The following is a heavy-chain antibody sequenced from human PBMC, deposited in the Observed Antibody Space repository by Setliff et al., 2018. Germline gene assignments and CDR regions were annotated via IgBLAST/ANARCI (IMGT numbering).Heavy chain of an antibody. Sequence: GGSLRLSCGASGFTYKNDWVSWVRQAPGKGLGWLASINPDGSEKYYADSVKGRFTISRDNARNSLSLQMNSLRTEDTAVYYCFGAGTCSYWGQGTLVTVSS. J-gene: IGHJ4*02. CDR1: GFTYKNDW. D-gene: IGHD3-10*01. V-gene: IGHV3-7*01. CDR3: FGAGTCSY. CDR2: INPDGSEK.